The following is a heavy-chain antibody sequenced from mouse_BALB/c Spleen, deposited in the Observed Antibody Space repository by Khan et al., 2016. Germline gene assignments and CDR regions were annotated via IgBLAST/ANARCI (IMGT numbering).Heavy chain of an antibody. D-gene: IGHD3-3*01. CDR1: GFTFFNYW. J-gene: IGHJ4*01. Sequence: QVQLKESGAELTRPGASVKLSCKASGFTFFNYWLQWVKQRPGQGLEWIGAIYPGDGDTRYTQKFTGKATLTADKSSSTAYMQLSNLTSEDSAVYYCTRAGRGALDYWGQGTSVTVSS. V-gene: IGHV1-87*01. CDR2: IYPGDGDT. CDR3: TRAGRGALDY.